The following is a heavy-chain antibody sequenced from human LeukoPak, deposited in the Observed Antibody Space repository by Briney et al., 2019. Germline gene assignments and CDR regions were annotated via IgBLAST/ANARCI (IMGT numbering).Heavy chain of an antibody. D-gene: IGHD3-10*01. V-gene: IGHV5-51*01. CDR1: GYSFTSYW. J-gene: IGHJ4*02. CDR2: IYPGDSDT. CDR3: ARVSGSYYNVISTIDY. Sequence: GESLKISCKGSGYSFTSYWIGWVRQMPGKGLEWMGIIYPGDSDTRYSPSFQGQVTISADKSISTAYLQWSSLKASDTAMYSCARVSGSYYNVISTIDYWGQGTLVTVSS.